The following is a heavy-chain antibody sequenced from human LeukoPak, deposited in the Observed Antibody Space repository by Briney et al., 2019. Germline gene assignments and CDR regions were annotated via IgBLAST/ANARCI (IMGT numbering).Heavy chain of an antibody. CDR3: AKRGYSSSLYAGWFDP. Sequence: PSETLSLTCTVSGVSISSSNSYWGWIRQPPGKGLEWIGSIYYTGNTYYNASLKSRVTISVDTSKNQFSLKLSSVTAADTAVYYCAKRGYSSSLYAGWFDPWGQGTLVTVSS. CDR1: GVSISSSNSY. CDR2: IYYTGNT. V-gene: IGHV4-39*07. D-gene: IGHD6-13*01. J-gene: IGHJ5*02.